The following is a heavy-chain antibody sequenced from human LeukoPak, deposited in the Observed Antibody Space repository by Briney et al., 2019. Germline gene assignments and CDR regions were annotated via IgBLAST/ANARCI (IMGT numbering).Heavy chain of an antibody. V-gene: IGHV3-66*02. CDR3: ARGSPRYSSGRSPWDY. CDR2: IYSGGST. Sequence: GGSLRLSCAASGFTVSSNYMSWVRQAPGKELEWVSVIYSGGSTYYADSVKGRFTISRDNSKNTLYLQMNSLRAEDTAVYYCARGSPRYSSGRSPWDYWGQGTLVTVSS. CDR1: GFTVSSNY. D-gene: IGHD6-19*01. J-gene: IGHJ4*02.